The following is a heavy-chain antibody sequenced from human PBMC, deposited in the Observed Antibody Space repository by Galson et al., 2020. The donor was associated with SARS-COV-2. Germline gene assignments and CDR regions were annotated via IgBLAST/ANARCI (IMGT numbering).Heavy chain of an antibody. Sequence: GESLKISCAASGFTFSDYYMSWIRQAPGKGLEWVSYISSSSSYTNYADSVKGRFTISRDNAKNSLYLQMNSLRAEDTAVYYCARPDYSSGYYYIDYWGQGTLVTVSS. J-gene: IGHJ4*02. CDR2: ISSSSSYT. CDR1: GFTFSDYY. V-gene: IGHV3-11*06. D-gene: IGHD3-22*01. CDR3: ARPDYSSGYYYIDY.